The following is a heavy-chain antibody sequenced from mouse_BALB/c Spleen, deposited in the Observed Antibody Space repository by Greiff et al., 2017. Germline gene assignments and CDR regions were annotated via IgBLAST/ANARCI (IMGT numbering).Heavy chain of an antibody. CDR1: GYTFTSYW. CDR2: INPSNGRT. J-gene: IGHJ4*01. V-gene: IGHV1S81*02. CDR3: ARSGVPPAMDY. D-gene: IGHD3-2*02. Sequence: QQSCKASGYTFTSYWMHWVKQRPGQGLEWIGEINPSNGRTNYNEKFKSKATLTVDKSSSTAYMQLSSLTSEDSAVYYCARSGVPPAMDYWGQGTSVTVSS.